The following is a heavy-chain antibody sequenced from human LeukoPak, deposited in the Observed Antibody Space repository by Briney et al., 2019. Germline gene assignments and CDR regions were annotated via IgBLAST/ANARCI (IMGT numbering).Heavy chain of an antibody. CDR1: GGSITSYY. CDR2: IYYSGST. V-gene: IGHV4-59*01. Sequence: SDTLSLTCTVSGGSITSYYGSWIRQPPGKGLEWIGYIYYSGSTNYNPSLKSRVTISVDTSKNQFSLKLTSVTAADTAVYYCAREGVNYKSAGPWGQGALVTVSS. J-gene: IGHJ5*02. D-gene: IGHD3-10*01. CDR3: AREGVNYKSAGP.